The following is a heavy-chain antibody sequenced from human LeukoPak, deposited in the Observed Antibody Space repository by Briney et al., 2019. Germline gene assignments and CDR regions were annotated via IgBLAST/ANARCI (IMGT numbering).Heavy chain of an antibody. CDR2: ISYDGSNK. CDR3: AREGRYSDSSGCHIHPFDY. CDR1: GFTFSSYA. Sequence: PGRSLRLSCAASGFTFSSYAMHWVRQAPGKGLEWVAVISYDGSNKYYADSVKGRFTISRDNSKNTLYLQMNSLRAEDTAVYYCAREGRYSDSSGCHIHPFDYWGQGTLVTVSS. V-gene: IGHV3-30-3*01. J-gene: IGHJ4*02. D-gene: IGHD3-22*01.